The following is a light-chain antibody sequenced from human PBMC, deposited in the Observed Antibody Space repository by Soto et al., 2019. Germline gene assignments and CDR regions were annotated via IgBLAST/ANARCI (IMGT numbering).Light chain of an antibody. V-gene: IGLV1-51*01. Sequence: QAVVTQPPSVSAAPGQKVTISCSGSSSNIGNNYVSWYQQLPATAPKLLIYDNDKRPSGIRDRFSGSKSGTSATLGITGLQTGDEADYYCGTWDSILSAVVFGGGTQLTVL. CDR2: DND. J-gene: IGLJ2*01. CDR3: GTWDSILSAVV. CDR1: SSNIGNNY.